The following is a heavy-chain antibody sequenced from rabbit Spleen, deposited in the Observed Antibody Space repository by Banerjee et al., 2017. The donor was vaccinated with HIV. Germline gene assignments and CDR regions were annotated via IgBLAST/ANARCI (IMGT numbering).Heavy chain of an antibody. CDR3: GRGSATMTMVITGYYLSL. CDR2: IYGGDGHST. J-gene: IGHJ3*01. CDR1: GFSFSSSDY. V-gene: IGHV1S45*01. Sequence: QEQLEESGGGLVQPGGSLTLSCKASGFSFSSSDYMNWVRQAPGKGLEWIGYIYGGDGHSTAYASWAKGRFTISKTSSTTVTLQMTRLTAADTATYFCGRGSATMTMVITGYYLSLWGQGTLVTVS. D-gene: IGHD2-1*01.